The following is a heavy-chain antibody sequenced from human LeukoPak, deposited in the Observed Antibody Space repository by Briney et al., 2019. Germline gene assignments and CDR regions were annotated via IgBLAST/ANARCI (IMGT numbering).Heavy chain of an antibody. J-gene: IGHJ4*02. V-gene: IGHV3-21*04. CDR3: AKDVYGDYGGLDY. CDR1: GFTFSGYS. Sequence: PGGSLRLSCAASGFTFSGYSMSWVRQAPGKGLEWVSSISSSSSYIHYADSVKGRFAISRDNSKNTLYLQMNSLRAEDTAVYYCAKDVYGDYGGLDYWGQGTLVTVSS. D-gene: IGHD4-17*01. CDR2: ISSSSSYI.